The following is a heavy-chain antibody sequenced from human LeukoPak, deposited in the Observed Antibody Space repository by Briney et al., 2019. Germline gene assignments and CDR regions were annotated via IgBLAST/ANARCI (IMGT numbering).Heavy chain of an antibody. CDR3: ARIYTGYPGVY. Sequence: SETLSLTCTVSGYSISSGHYWGWIRQPPGKGLEWIGSIYRSGTTYYNPSLKSRVTISVDTSKNKNQISLSLSSVTAADTAVYYCARIYTGYPGVYWGQGTLVTVSS. V-gene: IGHV4-38-2*02. CDR2: IYRSGTT. J-gene: IGHJ4*02. CDR1: GYSISSGHY. D-gene: IGHD5-12*01.